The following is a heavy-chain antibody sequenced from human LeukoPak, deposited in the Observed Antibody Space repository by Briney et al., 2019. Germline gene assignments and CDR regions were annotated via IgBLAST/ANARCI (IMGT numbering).Heavy chain of an antibody. CDR1: GGSISSSYY. J-gene: IGHJ4*02. D-gene: IGHD1-14*01. CDR3: ASRTD. V-gene: IGHV4-39*01. Sequence: PSETLSLTCTVSGGSISSSYYWGWIRQPPGKGLEWIGSIYYSGSTYYNPSLKSRVTISVDTSKNQFSLKLSSVTAADTAVYYCASRTDWGQGTLVTVSS. CDR2: IYYSGST.